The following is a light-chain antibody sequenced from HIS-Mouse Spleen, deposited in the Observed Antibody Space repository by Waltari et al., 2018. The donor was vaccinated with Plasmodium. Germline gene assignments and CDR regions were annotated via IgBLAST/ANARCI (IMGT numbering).Light chain of an antibody. CDR2: EDS. Sequence: SYELTQPPSVSVSPGPTARITCSGDALPKQYAYLYQQKSGPAPVLVIYEDSKRPSGIPERFSGSSSGTMATLTISGAQVEDEADYYWYSTDSSGNHRVFGGGTKLTVL. V-gene: IGLV3-10*01. CDR1: ALPKQY. J-gene: IGLJ3*02. CDR3: YSTDSSGNHRV.